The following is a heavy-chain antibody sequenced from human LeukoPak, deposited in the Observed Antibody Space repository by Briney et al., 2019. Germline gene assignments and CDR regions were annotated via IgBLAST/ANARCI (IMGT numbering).Heavy chain of an antibody. CDR1: GFTFSSYA. V-gene: IGHV3-48*04. D-gene: IGHD3-3*01. CDR3: ARALYYDFWSGYSPYYYYMDV. J-gene: IGHJ6*03. Sequence: PGGSLRLSCVASGFTFSSYAMHWVRQAPGKGLEWVSYISSSGSTIYYADSVKGRFTISRDNAKNSLYLQMNSLRAEDTAVYYCARALYYDFWSGYSPYYYYMDVWGKGTTVTVSS. CDR2: ISSSGSTI.